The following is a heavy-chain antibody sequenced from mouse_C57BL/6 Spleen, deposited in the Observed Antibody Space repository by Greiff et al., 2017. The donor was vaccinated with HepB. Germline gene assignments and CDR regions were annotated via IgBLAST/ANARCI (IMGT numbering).Heavy chain of an antibody. CDR1: GYTFTSFW. CDR3: ARICYGDYFDY. V-gene: IGHV1-74*01. Sequence: QVQLQQPGAELVKPGASVKVSCKASGYTFTSFWMHWVKQRTGQGLEWIGRLHPTDSDTNYNQKFKGKATLTVDKSSSTAYMQLSSLTSEDSAVYYCARICYGDYFDYWGQGTTLTVSS. CDR2: LHPTDSDT. J-gene: IGHJ2*01. D-gene: IGHD2-13*01.